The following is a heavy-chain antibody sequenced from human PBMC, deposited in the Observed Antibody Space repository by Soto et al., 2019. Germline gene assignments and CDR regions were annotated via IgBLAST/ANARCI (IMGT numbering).Heavy chain of an antibody. D-gene: IGHD5-18*01. CDR2: IIPIFGTA. CDR1: GGTFSSYA. Sequence: EASVKVSCKASGGTFSSYAISWLRQSPGQGLEWMGGIIPIFGTANYAQKFQGRVTITADESTSTAYMELSSLRSEDTAVYYCARDFTVRGYSYGTDYWGQGTLVTVPQ. J-gene: IGHJ4*02. V-gene: IGHV1-69*13. CDR3: ARDFTVRGYSYGTDY.